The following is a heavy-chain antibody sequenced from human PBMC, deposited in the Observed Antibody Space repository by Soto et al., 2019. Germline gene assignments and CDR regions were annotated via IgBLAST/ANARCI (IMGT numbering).Heavy chain of an antibody. CDR3: ARRNYYDSSGYHRGGYGMDV. CDR1: GYSFTSYW. CDR2: IYPGDSDT. D-gene: IGHD3-22*01. Sequence: PGESLKISCKGSGYSFTSYWIGWVRQMPGKGLEWMGIIYPGDSDTRYSPSFQGQVTISADKSISTAYLQWSSLKASDTAMYYCARRNYYDSSGYHRGGYGMDVWGQGTTVTVSS. V-gene: IGHV5-51*01. J-gene: IGHJ6*02.